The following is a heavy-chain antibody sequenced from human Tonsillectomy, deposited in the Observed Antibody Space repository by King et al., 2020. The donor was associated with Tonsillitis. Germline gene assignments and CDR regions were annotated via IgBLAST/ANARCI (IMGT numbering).Heavy chain of an antibody. D-gene: IGHD5-18*01. Sequence: QLVQSGAEVKKPGASVKVSCKASGYTFTGYDMHWVRQAPGHGLEWMGWINPNSGGTNYAQKFQGRVTMTRDTSISTANMELSRLTSDDTAVYYCARGFSYGLQEDYYYYGMDVWGQGTTVTVSS. CDR1: GYTFTGYD. J-gene: IGHJ6*02. CDR3: ARGFSYGLQEDYYYYGMDV. CDR2: INPNSGGT. V-gene: IGHV1-2*02.